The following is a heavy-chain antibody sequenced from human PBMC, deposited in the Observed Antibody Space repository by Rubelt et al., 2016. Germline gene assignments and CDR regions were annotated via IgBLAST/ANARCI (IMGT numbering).Heavy chain of an antibody. CDR1: GFTFTTAG. Sequence: EVQLVESGGGLVKPGGSLKLSCAASGFTFTTAGMTWIRQAPGKGLEWVSTIVYSGDSQYYADSVKGRFTISRDNTRNSLFLQMNSLRADDTAIYYCARDGSEWSRDYWGPGTLVTVSS. CDR2: IVYSGDSQ. CDR3: ARDGSEWSRDY. V-gene: IGHV3-21*01. J-gene: IGHJ4*02. D-gene: IGHD3-3*01.